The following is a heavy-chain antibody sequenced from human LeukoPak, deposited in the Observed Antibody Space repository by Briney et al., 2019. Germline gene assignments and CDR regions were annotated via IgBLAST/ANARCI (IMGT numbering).Heavy chain of an antibody. CDR1: GFTFSSYG. CDR2: IRYDGSNK. Sequence: PGGSLRLSCAASGFTFSSYGMQWVRQAPGKGLGWVAFIRYDGSNKYYADSVKGRFTISRDNSKNTLYLQMNSLRAEDTAVYYCARDEPNIAAAGTGFDYWGQGTLVTVSS. D-gene: IGHD6-13*01. V-gene: IGHV3-30*02. CDR3: ARDEPNIAAAGTGFDY. J-gene: IGHJ4*02.